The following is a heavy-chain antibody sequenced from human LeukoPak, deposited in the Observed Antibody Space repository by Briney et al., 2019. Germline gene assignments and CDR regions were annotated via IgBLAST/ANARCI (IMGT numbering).Heavy chain of an antibody. V-gene: IGHV1-69*04. Sequence: SVKVSCKASGGTFSSFAISWVRQAPGQGLEWMGRIIPMLGTANYVQKFQGRVTINADKSTSTAYMELSSLRSVDTAVYYCARENPLYGMDVWGQGTTVTVSS. CDR2: IIPMLGTA. J-gene: IGHJ6*02. CDR3: ARENPLYGMDV. CDR1: GGTFSSFA.